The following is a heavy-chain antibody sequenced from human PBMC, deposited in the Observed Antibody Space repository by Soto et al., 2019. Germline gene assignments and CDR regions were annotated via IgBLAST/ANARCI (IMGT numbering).Heavy chain of an antibody. J-gene: IGHJ6*02. D-gene: IGHD3-16*01. CDR2: SSAYSGNT. Sequence: QVQLVQSGDEVRKPGSSVKVSCKASGYIFVNYGIAWVRQAPGQGREWMGWSSAYSGNTHYASKVQGRLTMTTDTSTSTDYMDLGSLTSDDTAVYYCAMVDNYVTPSPQDVWGQGTTVTVSS. V-gene: IGHV1-18*01. CDR3: AMVDNYVTPSPQDV. CDR1: GYIFVNYG.